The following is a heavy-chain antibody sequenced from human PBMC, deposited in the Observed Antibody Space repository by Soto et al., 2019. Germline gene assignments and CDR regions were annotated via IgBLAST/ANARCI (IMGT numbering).Heavy chain of an antibody. CDR3: TKGPGIVVGETIGALDM. V-gene: IGHV3-15*01. CDR1: VFTFSNAW. Sequence: WWSLRLSCATSVFTFSNAWMTWLRQAPGKGLEWVGRIKTIFDGGTTDYAAPVKGRFNISRDDSKNTLYLEMNSLKTEDTGVYYCTKGPGIVVGETIGALDMWGQGTMVTVSS. J-gene: IGHJ3*02. CDR2: IKTIFDGGTT. D-gene: IGHD1-26*01.